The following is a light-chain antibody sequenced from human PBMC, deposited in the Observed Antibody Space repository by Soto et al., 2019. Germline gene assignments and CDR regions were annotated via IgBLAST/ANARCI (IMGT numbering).Light chain of an antibody. CDR1: QSVSSSY. V-gene: IGKV3-20*01. CDR3: QQYGNAPFT. J-gene: IGKJ3*01. CDR2: GAS. Sequence: EIVLTQSPGTLCFSPGERATLTCRASQSVSSSYLAWLQQKPGQAPRLLIYGASSRATGIPDRFSGSGSGTDFTLTISRLEPEDFAVYYCQQYGNAPFTLGPGTKVDIK.